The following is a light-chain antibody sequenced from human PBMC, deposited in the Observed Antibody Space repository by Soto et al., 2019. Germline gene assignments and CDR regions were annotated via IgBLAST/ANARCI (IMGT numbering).Light chain of an antibody. V-gene: IGKV1-5*01. Sequence: IQMTQSPSTLSASVGDRVTITCRASQSISSWLAWYQQKPGKDPKLLIYDASSLESGVPSRVSGSGSGTEFTLTISSLQPDDFATYYCHRYNSYSPRTFGQGTKVDIK. CDR2: DAS. CDR3: HRYNSYSPRT. J-gene: IGKJ1*01. CDR1: QSISSW.